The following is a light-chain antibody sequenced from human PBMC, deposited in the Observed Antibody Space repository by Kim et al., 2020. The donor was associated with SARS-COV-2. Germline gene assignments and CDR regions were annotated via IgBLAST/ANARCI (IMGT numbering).Light chain of an antibody. Sequence: GDRLTITRRASQSISTWLAWYQQKPTKGPKLLFYWASSSERGVPSRVSGGVSVTEFSLTINSLQPEDFGIYYCQQYSSASPTFGQGTKVYIK. CDR2: WAS. CDR1: QSISTW. V-gene: IGKV1-5*03. J-gene: IGKJ1*01. CDR3: QQYSSASPT.